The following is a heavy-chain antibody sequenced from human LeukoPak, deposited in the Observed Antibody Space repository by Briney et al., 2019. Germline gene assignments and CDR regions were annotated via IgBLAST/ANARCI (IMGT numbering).Heavy chain of an antibody. V-gene: IGHV3-23*01. CDR2: ISGSGGST. Sequence: PGGSLRLSCAASGFTFSSYAMSWVRQAPGKGLEWVSAISGSGGSTYYADSVKGRFTISRDNSKNTLYLQMNSLRAEDTAVYYCAKEVRITTIVVVIRYGMDVWGQGTTVTVSS. J-gene: IGHJ6*02. CDR3: AKEVRITTIVVVIRYGMDV. CDR1: GFTFSSYA. D-gene: IGHD3-22*01.